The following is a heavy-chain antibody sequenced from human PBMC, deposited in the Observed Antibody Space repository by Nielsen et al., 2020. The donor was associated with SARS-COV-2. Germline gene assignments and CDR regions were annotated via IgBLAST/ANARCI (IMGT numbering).Heavy chain of an antibody. Sequence: SETLSLTCAVSGGSVSSNDWWTWVRQSPGKGLEWLGEVPHSGSTNYSPSLKSRVTLSMDKSRRQFSLRLASVSAADTAVYFCARGHLVVVPSPILGLGPFFYSFYLDVWGKGTTVIVSS. J-gene: IGHJ6*03. CDR1: GGSVSSNDW. CDR2: VPHSGST. CDR3: ARGHLVVVPSPILGLGPFFYSFYLDV. V-gene: IGHV4-4*02. D-gene: IGHD2-2*02.